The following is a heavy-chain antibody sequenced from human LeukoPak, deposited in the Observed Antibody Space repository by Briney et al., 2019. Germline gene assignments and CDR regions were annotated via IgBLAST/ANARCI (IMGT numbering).Heavy chain of an antibody. Sequence: GGSLRLSCAASGFTFSSYAMSWVRQAPGKGLEWVSAISGSGGSTHYADSAKGRFTISRDNSKNTLYLQMNSLRAGDTAVYYCAKDRRTDYRGAWYWGQGTLVSVSS. CDR3: AKDRRTDYRGAWY. V-gene: IGHV3-23*01. D-gene: IGHD6-19*01. J-gene: IGHJ4*02. CDR2: ISGSGGST. CDR1: GFTFSSYA.